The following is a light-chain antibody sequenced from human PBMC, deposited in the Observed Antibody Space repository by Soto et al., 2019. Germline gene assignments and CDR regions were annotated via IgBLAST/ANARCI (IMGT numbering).Light chain of an antibody. CDR2: DVS. Sequence: QSALTQPRSVSGSPGQSVTISCTGTSSDVGGYNYVSWYQQHPGKAPKLMIYDVSKRPSGVPDRFSGSKSGNTASLTISGLQAGDEADYYCCSYAGRDVVFGGGTKLTVL. V-gene: IGLV2-11*01. CDR3: CSYAGRDVV. CDR1: SSDVGGYNY. J-gene: IGLJ2*01.